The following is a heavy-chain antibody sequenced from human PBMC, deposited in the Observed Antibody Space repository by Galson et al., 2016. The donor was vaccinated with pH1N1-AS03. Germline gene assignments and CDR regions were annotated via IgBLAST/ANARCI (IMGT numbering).Heavy chain of an antibody. D-gene: IGHD6-6*01. CDR2: IRYDGSDY. J-gene: IGHJ4*02. V-gene: IGHV3-7*03. CDR3: VRGLIAAQIVRTNYFDY. CDR1: GLAFSSSW. Sequence: SLRLSCAASGLAFSSSWMYWVRQAPGKGLEWVANIRYDGSDYYYGDSVKGRFTISRDNAKNLVFLQMNSLRAEDTAVYYCVRGLIAAQIVRTNYFDYWGQGTRVTVSS.